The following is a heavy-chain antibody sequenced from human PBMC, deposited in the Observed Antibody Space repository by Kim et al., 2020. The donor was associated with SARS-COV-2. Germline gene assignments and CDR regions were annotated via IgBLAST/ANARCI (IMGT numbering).Heavy chain of an antibody. D-gene: IGHD3-9*01. J-gene: IGHJ4*02. CDR1: GFTFSSYS. CDR2: ISSSSSYI. Sequence: GGSLRLSCAASGFTFSSYSMNWVRQAPGKGLEWVSSISSSSSYIYYADSVKGRFTISRDNAKNSLYLQMNSLRAEDTAVYYCARDRGATYYDILTGYYGLWGQGTLVTVSS. CDR3: ARDRGATYYDILTGYYGL. V-gene: IGHV3-21*01.